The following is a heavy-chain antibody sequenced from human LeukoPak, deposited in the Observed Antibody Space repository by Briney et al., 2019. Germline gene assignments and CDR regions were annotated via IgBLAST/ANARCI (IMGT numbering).Heavy chain of an antibody. CDR1: DGSFRHYY. CDR2: MNDSGGT. Sequence: SETPSLTCAVYDGSFRHYYWTWVRQFPGRGLEWIGEMNDSGGTNYNPSLKSRVNVSVDTSKNQSSLKLPSVTAADTALYYCARRVTVIYYLDLWGKGTTVTVSS. V-gene: IGHV4-34*01. J-gene: IGHJ6*03. D-gene: IGHD3-22*01. CDR3: ARRVTVIYYLDL.